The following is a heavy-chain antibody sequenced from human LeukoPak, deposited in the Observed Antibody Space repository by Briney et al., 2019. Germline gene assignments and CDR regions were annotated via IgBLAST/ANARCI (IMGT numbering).Heavy chain of an antibody. Sequence: KPGGSLRLSCAASGFTFSSYSMNWVRQAPGKGLEWVSSITSSSTYIYYADSVKGRFTISRDNAKNSLYLQMNSLRAEDTAVYYCARGRGITKGAFDIWGQGTMVTVSS. CDR3: ARGRGITKGAFDI. J-gene: IGHJ3*02. CDR1: GFTFSSYS. CDR2: ITSSSTYI. V-gene: IGHV3-21*01. D-gene: IGHD3-16*01.